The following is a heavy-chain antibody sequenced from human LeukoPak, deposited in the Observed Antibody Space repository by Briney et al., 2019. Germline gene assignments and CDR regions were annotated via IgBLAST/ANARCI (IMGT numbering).Heavy chain of an antibody. CDR1: GYSFTTYW. CDR2: IYPDDSDT. V-gene: IGHV5-51*01. D-gene: IGHD3-16*01. CDR3: ARRGLNNNYADAFDI. J-gene: IGHJ3*02. Sequence: GESLKISCKGSGYSFTTYWIGWVRQMPGKGLEWMGIIYPDDSDTTYSTSFQGQVTISADKSISTAYLQWSSLKASDTAMYYCARRGLNNNYADAFDIWGQGTMVTVAS.